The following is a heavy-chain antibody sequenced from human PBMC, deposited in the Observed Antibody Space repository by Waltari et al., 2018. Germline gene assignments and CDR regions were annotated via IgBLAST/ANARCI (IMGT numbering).Heavy chain of an antibody. CDR1: GFPVSSFA. CDR2: ISSDGSDK. Sequence: QEQLAESGGGFVQRGGALRLSCSGLGFPVSSFAIHWVRQAPGRGLEWLTFISSDGSDKYYADSVKGRFSISRDNSRNSVFLEADSLRPEDTAIYYCARTQYSFDFDCWGQGTLVTVSP. D-gene: IGHD4-4*01. J-gene: IGHJ4*02. V-gene: IGHV3-30*16. CDR3: ARTQYSFDFDC.